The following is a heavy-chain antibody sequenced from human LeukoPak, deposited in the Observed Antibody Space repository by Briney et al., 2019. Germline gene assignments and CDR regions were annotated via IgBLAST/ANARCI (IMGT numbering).Heavy chain of an antibody. J-gene: IGHJ4*02. CDR3: ATDAGDCSGYYYPSFDY. V-gene: IGHV1-24*01. CDR1: GYTLTELS. Sequence: APVKVSCKVSGYTLTELSMHWVRQAPGKGLEWMGGFDPEDGETIYAQKFQGRVTMTEDTSTDTAYMELSSLRSEDTAVYYCATDAGDCSGYYYPSFDYWGQGTLVTVS. CDR2: FDPEDGET. D-gene: IGHD3-22*01.